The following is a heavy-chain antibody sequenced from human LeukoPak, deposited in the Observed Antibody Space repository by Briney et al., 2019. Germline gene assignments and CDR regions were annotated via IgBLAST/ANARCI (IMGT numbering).Heavy chain of an antibody. J-gene: IGHJ4*02. Sequence: GGSLRLSCAASGFTVSSNYINWVRQAPGKGLEWVSVIYSGGSTYYADSVKGRFTISGDDSKNTLYLQMNSLRVEDTAAYYCAKVRAPSGWFNSDYWGQGTLVTVSS. CDR1: GFTVSSNY. V-gene: IGHV3-53*01. D-gene: IGHD6-19*01. CDR2: IYSGGST. CDR3: AKVRAPSGWFNSDY.